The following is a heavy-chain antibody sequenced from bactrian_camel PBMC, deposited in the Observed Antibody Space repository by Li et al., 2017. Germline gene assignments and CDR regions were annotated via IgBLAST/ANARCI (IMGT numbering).Heavy chain of an antibody. CDR3: ARTNEYSERIAAGPNY. D-gene: IGHD4*01. J-gene: IGHJ4*01. Sequence: HVQLVESGGGLVQPGGSLRLSCAAFGFSIGNYYIAWVRQAPEDGLEWVSSIYSDGTTTLYADSVKGRFTIFRDDAENTVYLQMNFLQHEDTALYYCARTNEYSERIAAGPNYWGQGTQVTVS. CDR1: GFSIGNYY. V-gene: IGHV3-2*01. CDR2: IYSDGTTT.